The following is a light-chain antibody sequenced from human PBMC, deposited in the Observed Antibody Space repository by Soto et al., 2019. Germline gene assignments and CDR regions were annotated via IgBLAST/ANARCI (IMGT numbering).Light chain of an antibody. CDR1: QSVSSN. V-gene: IGKV3-15*01. CDR3: QQYNNWPLT. Sequence: EIVMTQSPATLSVSPGERATLSCRASQSVSSNLAWYQQKPAQAPRLLIYGASTRYTGIPARFSGSGSGTEFTLTISSLQSEDFAVYYCQQYNNWPLTFGQGTRLEIK. CDR2: GAS. J-gene: IGKJ5*01.